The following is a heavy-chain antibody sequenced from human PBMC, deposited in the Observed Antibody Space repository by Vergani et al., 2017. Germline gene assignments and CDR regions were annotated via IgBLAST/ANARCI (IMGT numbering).Heavy chain of an antibody. CDR2: IYSTGST. J-gene: IGHJ3*02. D-gene: IGHD2-2*01. V-gene: IGHV4-31*03. Sequence: QVQLQESGPGLVKPSQTLSLTCSVSGDSISSGVYYWNWIRQHPGKGLEWIWYIYSTGSTHHNPSLKSRVTISVDTSKNQFSLKLSSVTAADTAVYYCARGSLMIKRVVPAARGDAFDIWGQGTMVTVSS. CDR3: ARGSLMIKRVVPAARGDAFDI. CDR1: GDSISSGVYY.